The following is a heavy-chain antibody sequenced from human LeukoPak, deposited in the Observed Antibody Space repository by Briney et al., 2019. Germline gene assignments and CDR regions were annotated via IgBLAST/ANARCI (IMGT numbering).Heavy chain of an antibody. D-gene: IGHD4-17*01. CDR2: IYYSGST. Sequence: SETLSLTCTVSGGSISSYYWSWIRQPSGKGLEWIGYIYYSGSTNYNASPKSRVTITVDTYKHQFTLKPSAVTAADTAVYYCARVRYGDYGFDPWGQGTLVT. CDR3: ARVRYGDYGFDP. J-gene: IGHJ5*02. CDR1: GGSISSYY. V-gene: IGHV4-59*01.